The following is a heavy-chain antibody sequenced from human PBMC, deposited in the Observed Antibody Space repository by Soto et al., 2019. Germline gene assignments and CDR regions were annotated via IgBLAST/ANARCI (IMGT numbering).Heavy chain of an antibody. V-gene: IGHV4-59*08. CDR3: ARRDCSGGSCRIDY. D-gene: IGHD2-15*01. Sequence: SETLSLTCTVSGGSISSYYWSWIRQPPGKGLEWIGYIYYSGSTNYNPSLKSRVTISVDTSKNQFSLKLSSVTAADTAVYYCARRDCSGGSCRIDYWGQGTLVTVSS. CDR2: IYYSGST. J-gene: IGHJ4*02. CDR1: GGSISSYY.